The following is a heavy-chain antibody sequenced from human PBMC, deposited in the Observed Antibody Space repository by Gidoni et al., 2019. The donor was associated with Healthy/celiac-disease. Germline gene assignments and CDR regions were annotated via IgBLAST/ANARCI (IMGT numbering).Heavy chain of an antibody. Sequence: QVQLVESGGGVVQPGRSLRLSCAASGFTFSSYAMHWVRQAPGKGLEWVAVISYDGSNKYYADSVKGRFTISRDNSKNTLYLQMNSLRAEDTAVYYCARDRAPCSGGSCYQENYMDVWGKGTTVTVSS. CDR1: GFTFSSYA. CDR3: ARDRAPCSGGSCYQENYMDV. CDR2: ISYDGSNK. D-gene: IGHD2-15*01. J-gene: IGHJ6*03. V-gene: IGHV3-30-3*01.